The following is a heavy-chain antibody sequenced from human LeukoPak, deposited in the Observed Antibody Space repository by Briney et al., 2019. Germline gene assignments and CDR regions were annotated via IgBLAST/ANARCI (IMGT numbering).Heavy chain of an antibody. CDR2: ISRSGSTK. D-gene: IGHD5-18*01. J-gene: IGHJ4*02. CDR3: AGGGYTYGLY. CDR1: GFTFSDYN. Sequence: GGSLRLSCAASGFTFSDYNMRWIRQAPGKGLEWVSSISRSGSTKYYADSVKGRFTISRDNAKNTLHLQMNSLRAEDTAVYYCAGGGYTYGLYWGQGDLVTVSS. V-gene: IGHV3-11*04.